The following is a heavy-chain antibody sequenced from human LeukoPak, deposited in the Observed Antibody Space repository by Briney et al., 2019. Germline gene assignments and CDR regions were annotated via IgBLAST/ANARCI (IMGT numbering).Heavy chain of an antibody. CDR3: ARDSSLVRGVIIPLDY. Sequence: ASVKVSCKASGYTFTGYYMHWVRQAPGQGLEWIGWINPNSGGTNYAQKFQGRVTMTRDTSISTAYMELSRLRSDDTAVYYCARDSSLVRGVIIPLDYWGQGTLVTVSS. CDR1: GYTFTGYY. V-gene: IGHV1-2*02. D-gene: IGHD3-10*01. J-gene: IGHJ4*02. CDR2: INPNSGGT.